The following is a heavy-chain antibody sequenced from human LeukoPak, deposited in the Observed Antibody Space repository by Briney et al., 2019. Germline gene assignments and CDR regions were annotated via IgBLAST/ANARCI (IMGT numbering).Heavy chain of an antibody. Sequence: SETLSLTCAVYGGSFSGYYWTWIRQPPGKGLEWIGEINDRGSINYNPSLESRLTISIDTPKNQFSLRLSSMTAADTAVYYCARGRRWWGQGALVTVSS. D-gene: IGHD5-24*01. CDR2: INDRGSI. CDR1: GGSFSGYY. CDR3: ARGRRW. V-gene: IGHV4-34*01. J-gene: IGHJ4*02.